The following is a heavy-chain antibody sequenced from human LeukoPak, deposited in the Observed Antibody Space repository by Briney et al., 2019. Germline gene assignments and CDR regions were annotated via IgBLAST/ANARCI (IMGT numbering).Heavy chain of an antibody. J-gene: IGHJ3*02. CDR3: ARGRYLENDAFDI. V-gene: IGHV3-21*01. CDR1: GFTFSSYS. CDR2: ISSSSSYI. D-gene: IGHD1-1*01. Sequence: PGGSLRLSCAASGFTFSSYSMNWVRQAPGKGLEWVSSISSSSSYIYYADSVKGRFTISRDNAKNSLYLQMNSLRAEDTAVYYCARGRYLENDAFDIWGQGTMVTVSS.